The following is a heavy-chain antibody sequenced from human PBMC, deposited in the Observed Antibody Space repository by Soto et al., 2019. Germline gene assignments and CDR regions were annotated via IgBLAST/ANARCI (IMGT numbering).Heavy chain of an antibody. D-gene: IGHD1-20*01. CDR1: VFVFKNYE. Sequence: PWWSLRLSCLASVFVFKNYEMNWGRQAPGKGLEWISYISNSGNTIYVADSMRGRFTISRDNAKNSLFLQMNSLRADDTAVYYCARDIDNRDYYYGLDVWGQGTTVTVSS. J-gene: IGHJ6*02. V-gene: IGHV3-48*03. CDR3: ARDIDNRDYYYGLDV. CDR2: ISNSGNTI.